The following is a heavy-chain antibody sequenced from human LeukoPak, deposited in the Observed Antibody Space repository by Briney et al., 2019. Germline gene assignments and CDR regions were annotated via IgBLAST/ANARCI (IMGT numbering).Heavy chain of an antibody. D-gene: IGHD7-27*01. Sequence: GGSLRLPCAASGFTFSSYAMNWVRQTPGKGLEWVGLIKSKVDGGTTDYAAPVKGRFTISRDDSENTLYLQMSSLKIEDTAIYYCTKDPPLTGGVYSAHWGPGTLVTVSS. CDR1: GFTFSSYA. CDR3: TKDPPLTGGVYSAH. V-gene: IGHV3-15*07. J-gene: IGHJ4*02. CDR2: IKSKVDGGTT.